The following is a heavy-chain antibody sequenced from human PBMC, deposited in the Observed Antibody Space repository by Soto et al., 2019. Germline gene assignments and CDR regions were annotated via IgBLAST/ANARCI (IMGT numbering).Heavy chain of an antibody. CDR1: GGSISSYY. D-gene: IGHD3-3*01. J-gene: IGHJ6*03. Sequence: SETLSLTCTVSGGSISSYYWSWIRQPPGKGLEWIGYIYYSGSTNYNPSLKSRVTISLDTSKNQFSLKLSSVTAADTAVYYCASSTYYDFWSGYYSSDHYYYYYMDVWGKGTTVTVSS. V-gene: IGHV4-59*08. CDR2: IYYSGST. CDR3: ASSTYYDFWSGYYSSDHYYYYYMDV.